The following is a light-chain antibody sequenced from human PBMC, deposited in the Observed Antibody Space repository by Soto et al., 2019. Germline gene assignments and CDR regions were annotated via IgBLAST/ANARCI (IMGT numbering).Light chain of an antibody. CDR1: NSNIGSNT. CDR3: AAWEDSLSGPV. CDR2: SNN. J-gene: IGLJ2*01. V-gene: IGLV1-44*01. Sequence: LTQPPSASGTPGQRVTISCSGRNSNIGSNTVNWYQQLPEAAPNLLIYSNNKRPPGVPDRFSGSKSGASASLAISGLQSEDEADYYCAAWEDSLSGPVFGGGTKLTVL.